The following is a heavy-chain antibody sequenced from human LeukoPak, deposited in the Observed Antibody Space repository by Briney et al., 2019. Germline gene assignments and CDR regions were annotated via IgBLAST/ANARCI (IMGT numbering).Heavy chain of an antibody. CDR1: GFTFSSYS. J-gene: IGHJ4*02. D-gene: IGHD3/OR15-3a*01. CDR3: ARSRYFGLDY. CDR2: ISSGSSTI. Sequence: GGSLRLSCAASGFTFSSYSMNWVRQAPGKGLEWVSYISSGSSTIYYADSVKGRFTISRDNAKKSLYLQMNSLRAEDTAVYYCARSRYFGLDYWGQGTLVTVSS. V-gene: IGHV3-48*04.